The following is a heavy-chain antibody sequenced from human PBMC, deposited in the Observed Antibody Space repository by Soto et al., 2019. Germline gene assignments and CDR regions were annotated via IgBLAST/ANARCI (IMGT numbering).Heavy chain of an antibody. CDR1: GFTFSSYG. CDR2: IPYDGRET. J-gene: IGHJ4*02. CDR3: AKHPVAVTGSFIDS. Sequence: GGSLRLSCAASGFTFSSYGMHWVRQAPGKGLEWLSVIPYDGRETHYADSVEGRFIIYRDSSKKTAYLQMNSLRGDDTAVYFCAKHPVAVTGSFIDSWCQGTLVTVSS. D-gene: IGHD2-21*02. V-gene: IGHV3-30-3*02.